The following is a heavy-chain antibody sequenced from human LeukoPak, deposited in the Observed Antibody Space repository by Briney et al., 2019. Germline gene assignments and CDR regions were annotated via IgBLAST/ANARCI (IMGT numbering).Heavy chain of an antibody. CDR1: GYTFTSYG. D-gene: IGHD4-17*01. V-gene: IGHV1-18*01. CDR2: ISAYNGNT. CDR3: ARVQTGDYEEDLYYFDY. Sequence: AASVTVSCRASGYTFTSYGISWVRQAPGQGLEWMGWISAYNGNTNYAQKLQGRVTMTTDTSTSTAYMELRSLRSDDTAVYYCARVQTGDYEEDLYYFDYWGQGTLVTVSS. J-gene: IGHJ4*02.